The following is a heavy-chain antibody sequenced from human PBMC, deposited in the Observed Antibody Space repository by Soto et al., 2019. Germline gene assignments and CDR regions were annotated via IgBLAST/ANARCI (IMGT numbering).Heavy chain of an antibody. CDR3: ARLNRDGYNSIYFDY. V-gene: IGHV1-69*01. CDR1: GGTFSSYA. CDR2: IIPIFGTA. J-gene: IGHJ4*02. Sequence: QVQLVQSGAEVKKPGSSVKVSCKASGGTFSSYAISWVRQAPGQGLEWMGGIIPIFGTANYAQKFQGRVTITAEESTSTAYMELSSLRSEDTAVYYCARLNRDGYNSIYFDYWGQGTLVTVSS. D-gene: IGHD5-12*01.